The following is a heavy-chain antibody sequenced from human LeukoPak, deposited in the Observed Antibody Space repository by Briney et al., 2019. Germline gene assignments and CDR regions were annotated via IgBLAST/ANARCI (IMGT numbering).Heavy chain of an antibody. CDR2: INHSGST. V-gene: IGHV4-34*01. D-gene: IGHD3-10*01. CDR3: AKDSGSGRLDY. CDR1: GGSFSGYY. J-gene: IGHJ4*02. Sequence: SETLSLTCAVYGGSFSGYYWSWIRRPPGKGLEWIGEINHSGSTNYNPSLKSRVTISVDTSKNQFSLKLSSVTAADTALYYCAKDSGSGRLDYWGQGTLVTVSS.